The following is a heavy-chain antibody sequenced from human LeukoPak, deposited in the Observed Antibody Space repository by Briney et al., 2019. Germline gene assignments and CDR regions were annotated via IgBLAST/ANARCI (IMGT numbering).Heavy chain of an antibody. CDR1: GYTFTSYG. Sequence: GTSVKVSCXASGYTFTSYGISWVRQALGQGLEWMGWISAYNGNTNYAQKLQGRVTMTTDTSTSTAYMELRSLRSDDTAVYYCARAPGGDYDYWGQGTLVTVSS. CDR2: ISAYNGNT. CDR3: ARAPGGDYDY. D-gene: IGHD3-16*01. J-gene: IGHJ4*02. V-gene: IGHV1-18*01.